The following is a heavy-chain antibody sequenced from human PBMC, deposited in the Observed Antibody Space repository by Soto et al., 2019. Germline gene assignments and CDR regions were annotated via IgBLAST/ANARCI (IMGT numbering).Heavy chain of an antibody. Sequence: SETLSLTCTVSGDSVSSSSLYWVWVRQPPGKGLEWIGSIYYSGSTYYNPSLRSRVTISVDTSKNQFSLKLSSVTAADTAVYYCARLMDYVWGSYPVPGYWGQGTLVTVSS. J-gene: IGHJ4*02. D-gene: IGHD3-16*01. CDR1: GDSVSSSSLY. CDR3: ARLMDYVWGSYPVPGY. CDR2: IYYSGST. V-gene: IGHV4-39*01.